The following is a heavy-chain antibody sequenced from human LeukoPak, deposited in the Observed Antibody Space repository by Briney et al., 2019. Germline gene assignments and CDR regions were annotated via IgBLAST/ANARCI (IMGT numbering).Heavy chain of an antibody. D-gene: IGHD5-12*01. CDR1: GYTFSSYG. CDR3: ARDQGIYNHRIIDS. CDR2: ISAYNGNT. J-gene: IGHJ4*02. Sequence: GASLKVSCKASGYTFSSYGISWVRQVPGQGREWMGWISAYNGNTNFAQEFQGRVTMTTDTSTSTASMELRSLRSDDTAVYYCARDQGIYNHRIIDSWGQGTLVTVSS. V-gene: IGHV1-18*01.